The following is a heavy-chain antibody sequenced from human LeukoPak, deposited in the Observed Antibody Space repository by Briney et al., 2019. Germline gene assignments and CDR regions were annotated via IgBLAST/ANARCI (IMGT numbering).Heavy chain of an antibody. CDR1: GGTFSSYA. CDR3: ASYYYYDSSGYYYIYPEYFQH. V-gene: IGHV1-69*13. Sequence: SVKVSCKASGGTFSSYAISWVRQAPGQGLEWMGGIIPIFGTANYAQKFQGRVTITADESTSTAYMELSSLRSEDTAVYYCASYYYYDSSGYYYIYPEYFQHWGQGTLVTVSS. CDR2: IIPIFGTA. D-gene: IGHD3-22*01. J-gene: IGHJ1*01.